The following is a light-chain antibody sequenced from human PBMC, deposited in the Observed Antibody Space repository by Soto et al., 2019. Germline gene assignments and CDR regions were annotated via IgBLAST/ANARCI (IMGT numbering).Light chain of an antibody. Sequence: EIVITQSPLSLPVTPGEPASISCRSSQSLLHSNGYNYLDWYLQKPGQSPQLLIYLGSNRASGVPNMVSGSGSGTDFTLKITRVEADDVGFYYCMQGLQTPGTFGGGTKVEIK. J-gene: IGKJ4*01. V-gene: IGKV2-28*01. CDR1: QSLLHSNGYNY. CDR3: MQGLQTPGT. CDR2: LGS.